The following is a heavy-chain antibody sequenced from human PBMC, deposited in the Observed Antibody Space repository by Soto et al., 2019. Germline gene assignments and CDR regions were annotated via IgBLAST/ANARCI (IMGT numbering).Heavy chain of an antibody. Sequence: QVQLVQSGAEVKKPGASVKVSCKASGYTFTSYGISWVRQAPGQGLEWMGWISAYNGNTNYAQKLQGRVTMTTDTSTSTAYMELRSLRSDDTAVYYCARDLSYDSWSGYYLASDYWGQGTLVTVSS. CDR2: ISAYNGNT. J-gene: IGHJ4*02. V-gene: IGHV1-18*01. CDR1: GYTFTSYG. CDR3: ARDLSYDSWSGYYLASDY. D-gene: IGHD3-3*01.